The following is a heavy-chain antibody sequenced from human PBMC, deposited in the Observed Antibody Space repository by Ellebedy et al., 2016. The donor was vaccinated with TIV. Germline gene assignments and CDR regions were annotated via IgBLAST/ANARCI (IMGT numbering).Heavy chain of an antibody. Sequence: PGGSLRLSCAASGFTFSSYGMHWVRQAPGKGLEWLAFMRYDGSNRYYADSVKGRFTLSRDNSKNTLYLQMNSLRAEDTAVYYCAKSRDLDGYGGFDYWGQGTLVTVSS. J-gene: IGHJ4*02. CDR2: MRYDGSNR. V-gene: IGHV3-30*02. CDR3: AKSRDLDGYGGFDY. D-gene: IGHD5-24*01. CDR1: GFTFSSYG.